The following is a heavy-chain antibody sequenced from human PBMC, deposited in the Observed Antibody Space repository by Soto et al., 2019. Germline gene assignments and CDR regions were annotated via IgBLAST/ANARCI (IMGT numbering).Heavy chain of an antibody. V-gene: IGHV3-9*01. D-gene: IGHD2-15*01. CDR3: AKDLGYSSSSGLDY. J-gene: IGHJ4*02. Sequence: GGSLRLSCAASGFIFDDYAMHWVRQAPGKGLEWVSGISWNSGSIGYADSVKGRFTISRDNAKNSLYLQMNSLRAEDTALYYCAKDLGYSSSSGLDYWGQGTLVTVSS. CDR2: ISWNSGSI. CDR1: GFIFDDYA.